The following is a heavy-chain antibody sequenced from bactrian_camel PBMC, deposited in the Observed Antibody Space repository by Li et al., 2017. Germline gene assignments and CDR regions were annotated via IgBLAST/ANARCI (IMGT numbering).Heavy chain of an antibody. D-gene: IGHD5*01. CDR1: GYTLPMN. J-gene: IGHJ4*01. V-gene: IGHV3S53*01. Sequence: HVQLVESGGDSVQAGESLRLFCVASGYTLPMNMGWFRRLPGQEREGVAAIAGDGRTDYADYVKGRFTISRDGAKNTVYLQMDNLKPEDTAMYYCATAQGYIDPWFPRAHYHYWGQGTQVTVS. CDR2: IAGDGRT. CDR3: ATAQGYIDPWFPRAHYHY.